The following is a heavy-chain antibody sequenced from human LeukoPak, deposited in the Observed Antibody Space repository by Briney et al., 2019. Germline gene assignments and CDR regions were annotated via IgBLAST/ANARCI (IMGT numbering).Heavy chain of an antibody. CDR2: ISWNSGSI. J-gene: IGHJ6*02. Sequence: PGGSLRLSCAASGFTFDDYAMHWVRQAPGKGLEWVSGISWNSGSIGYADSVKGRFTISRDNAKNSLYLQMNSLRAEDTAVYYCARDEVNYGSGSSHSPYYYYGMDVWGQGTTVTVSS. CDR1: GFTFDDYA. D-gene: IGHD3-10*01. V-gene: IGHV3-9*01. CDR3: ARDEVNYGSGSSHSPYYYYGMDV.